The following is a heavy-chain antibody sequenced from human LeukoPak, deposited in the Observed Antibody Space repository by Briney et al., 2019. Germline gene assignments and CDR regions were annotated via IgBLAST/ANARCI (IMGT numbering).Heavy chain of an antibody. D-gene: IGHD6-19*01. CDR2: IHPGDSNT. Sequence: PGESLNISCQGSGYSFTNYWIVWVRQMPGQGLEYMGIIHPGDSNTKYSPSFEGQVIISVDKSISTAYLQWSSLKASDSAIYYCARRRGDPVAGPDYWGQGTLVTVSS. CDR1: GYSFTNYW. V-gene: IGHV5-51*03. J-gene: IGHJ4*02. CDR3: ARRRGDPVAGPDY.